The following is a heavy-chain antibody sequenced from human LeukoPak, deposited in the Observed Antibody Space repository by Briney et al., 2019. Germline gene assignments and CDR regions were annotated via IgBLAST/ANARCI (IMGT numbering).Heavy chain of an antibody. V-gene: IGHV1-2*02. D-gene: IGHD6-19*01. CDR1: GYTFGGYY. J-gene: IGHJ4*02. Sequence: GASVKVSCKASGYTFGGYYIHWVRQAPGQGLEWMAWINPSNGDTNYPQKFQGRVTMTRDTSISTAYMELTRLISDDTAAYYCARVGSSGWYVHPTLDYWGQGTLVTVSS. CDR2: INPSNGDT. CDR3: ARVGSSGWYVHPTLDY.